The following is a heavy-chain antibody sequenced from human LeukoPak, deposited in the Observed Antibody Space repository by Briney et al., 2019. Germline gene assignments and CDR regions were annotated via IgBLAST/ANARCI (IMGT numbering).Heavy chain of an antibody. CDR2: ISFDGKTT. V-gene: IGHV3-74*01. J-gene: IGHJ4*02. Sequence: GGSLRLSCAASGFTFSSYWMHWVRQVPGKGLVWISRISFDGKTTDYADSVKGRFTISRDNAKNSLYLQMNSLRAEDTAVYYCAIGANPDFDYWGQGTLVTVSS. D-gene: IGHD3-16*01. CDR1: GFTFSSYW. CDR3: AIGANPDFDY.